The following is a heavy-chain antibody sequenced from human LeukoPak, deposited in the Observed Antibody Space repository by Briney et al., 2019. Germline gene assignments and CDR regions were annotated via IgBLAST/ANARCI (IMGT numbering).Heavy chain of an antibody. J-gene: IGHJ4*02. CDR3: TTLGYHLDS. D-gene: IGHD3-22*01. V-gene: IGHV3-48*03. CDR1: GFDLGAYE. CDR2: FAGSDTTK. Sequence: GGSLRLSCAASGFDLGAYEMNWVRQAPGKGLEWVAYFAGSDTTKYYADSVRGRFTISRDNAKKSLYLQMNSLRAEDTALYYCTTLGYHLDSWGQGTLVTVSS.